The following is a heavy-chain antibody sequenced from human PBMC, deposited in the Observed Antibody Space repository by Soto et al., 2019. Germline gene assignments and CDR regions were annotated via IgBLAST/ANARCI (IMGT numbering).Heavy chain of an antibody. J-gene: IGHJ6*03. CDR1: GFTFSSYS. V-gene: IGHV3-21*06. CDR2: ISSSIIYT. CDR3: ARDFKESQYYYYCMDV. Sequence: EVQLVESGGGLVKPGGSLRLSCVVSGFTFSSYSMNWVRQAPGKGLEWVSSISSSIIYTYYADSVKGRFTISRDNAKNSVYLQMNSLRAEDTAVYYCARDFKESQYYYYCMDVWGKGTTVTVSS. D-gene: IGHD3-10*01.